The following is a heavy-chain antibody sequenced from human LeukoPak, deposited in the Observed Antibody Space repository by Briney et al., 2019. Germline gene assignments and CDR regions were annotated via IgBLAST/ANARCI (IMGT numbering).Heavy chain of an antibody. Sequence: SETLSLTCTVSGGSISSSSYYWGWIRQPPGKGLEWIGSIYYSGSTYYNPSLKSRVTISVDTSKNQFSLNLSSVTAADTAVYYCARGEHSSGWYYFDYWGQGTLVTVSS. V-gene: IGHV4-39*07. CDR2: IYYSGST. J-gene: IGHJ4*02. CDR3: ARGEHSSGWYYFDY. D-gene: IGHD6-19*01. CDR1: GGSISSSSYY.